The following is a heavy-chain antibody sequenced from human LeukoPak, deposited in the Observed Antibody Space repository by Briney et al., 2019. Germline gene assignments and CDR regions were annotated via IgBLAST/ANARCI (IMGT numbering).Heavy chain of an antibody. CDR2: ISSSGSTI. V-gene: IGHV3-48*03. Sequence: GGSLRLSCAASGFTFSSYEMNWVRQAPGKGLEWVSYISSSGSTIYYADSVKGRFTISRDNAKNSLFLQMNSLRVEDTAVYYCARDYDYGYYYGIDVWGKGTTVTVSS. D-gene: IGHD4-17*01. CDR1: GFTFSSYE. J-gene: IGHJ6*04. CDR3: ARDYDYGYYYGIDV.